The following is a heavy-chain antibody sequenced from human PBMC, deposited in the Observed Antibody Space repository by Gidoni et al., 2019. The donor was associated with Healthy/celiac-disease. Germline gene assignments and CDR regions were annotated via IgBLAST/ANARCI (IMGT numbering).Heavy chain of an antibody. J-gene: IGHJ4*02. CDR2: ISYDGSNK. CDR3: AKWGILTGYD. D-gene: IGHD3-9*01. Sequence: QVQLVESGGGVVQPGRSLRLSCAASGFTFSSYGMHWVRQAPGKGLEWVAFISYDGSNKYYADSVKGRFTISRDNSKNTLYLQMNSLRAEDTAVYYCAKWGILTGYDWGQGTLVTVSS. V-gene: IGHV3-30*18. CDR1: GFTFSSYG.